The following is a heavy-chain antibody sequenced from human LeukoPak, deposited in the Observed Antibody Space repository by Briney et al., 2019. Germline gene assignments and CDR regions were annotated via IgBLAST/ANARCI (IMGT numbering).Heavy chain of an antibody. D-gene: IGHD2-15*01. CDR3: ARKVAAAAPFDS. J-gene: IGHJ4*02. V-gene: IGHV3-23*01. CDR1: GFTFSVAA. Sequence: GSLRLSCAASGFTFSVAAMTWVRPAPGKGLAWVSGISSSGGDPPHADSLKGRFTISRDNSKNTLYLQMNSPRVEDTAIFYCARKVAAAAPFDSWGQGTLVTVSS. CDR2: ISSSGGDP.